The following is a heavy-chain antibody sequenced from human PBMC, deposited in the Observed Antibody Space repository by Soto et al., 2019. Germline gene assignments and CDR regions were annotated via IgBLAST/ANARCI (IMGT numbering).Heavy chain of an antibody. CDR1: GFIFEDYA. Sequence: GGSLRLSCAASGFIFEDYAMHWVRQAPGKGLEWVSAIVSSGVRRYYADSVKGRFTVSRDNSINTLYLQMNSLRAEDTAVYYCAKDTVAGTVNWFDPWGQGTLVTVSS. V-gene: IGHV3-23*01. CDR2: IVSSGVRR. D-gene: IGHD6-19*01. J-gene: IGHJ5*02. CDR3: AKDTVAGTVNWFDP.